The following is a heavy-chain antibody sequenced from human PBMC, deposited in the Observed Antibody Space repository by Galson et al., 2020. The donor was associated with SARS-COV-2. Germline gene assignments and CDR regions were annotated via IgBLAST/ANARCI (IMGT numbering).Heavy chain of an antibody. D-gene: IGHD2-15*01. J-gene: IGHJ4*02. Sequence: GESLKISCAASGFTFSDYFMSWIRQTPGKGLEWVSYISTTGTYTHYAGSVKGRFTISRDNAKSSLYLQMNSLRAEDTAVYYCARAPRYCSGGSCPPVDYWGQGTLVTVCS. CDR2: ISTTGTYT. CDR3: ARAPRYCSGGSCPPVDY. V-gene: IGHV3-11*06. CDR1: GFTFSDYF.